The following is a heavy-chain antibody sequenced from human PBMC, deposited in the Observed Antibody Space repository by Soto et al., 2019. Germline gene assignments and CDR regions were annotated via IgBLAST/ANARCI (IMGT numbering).Heavy chain of an antibody. Sequence: ASVKVFCKASGYTFTSYAMHWVRQAPGQRLEWMGWINAGNGNTKYSQKFQGRVIITRDTSASTAYMELSSLRSEDMAVYYCAREGGGYCSGGSCQENYYYYYYMDVWGKGTTVTVSS. J-gene: IGHJ6*03. CDR2: INAGNGNT. CDR3: AREGGGYCSGGSCQENYYYYYYMDV. V-gene: IGHV1-3*01. CDR1: GYTFTSYA. D-gene: IGHD2-15*01.